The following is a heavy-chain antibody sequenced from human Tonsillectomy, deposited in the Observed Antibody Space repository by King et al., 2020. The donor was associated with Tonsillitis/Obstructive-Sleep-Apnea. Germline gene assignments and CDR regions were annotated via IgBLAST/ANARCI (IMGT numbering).Heavy chain of an antibody. Sequence: VQLVESGGGVVRPGGSLRLSCAASGFTFDDYGMSWVRQAPGKGLEWVSGINWNGGSTGYADSVKGRFTISRENAKNSLYLQMNSLRAEDTALYYCARVSYCSSTSCYEFGYYYYYMDVWGKGTTVTVSS. CDR3: ARVSYCSSTSCYEFGYYYYYMDV. J-gene: IGHJ6*03. CDR1: GFTFDDYG. D-gene: IGHD2-2*01. V-gene: IGHV3-20*04. CDR2: INWNGGST.